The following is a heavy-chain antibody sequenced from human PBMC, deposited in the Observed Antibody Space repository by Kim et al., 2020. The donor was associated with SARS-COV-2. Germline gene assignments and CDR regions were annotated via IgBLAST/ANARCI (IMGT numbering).Heavy chain of an antibody. CDR2: IFFSGTT. V-gene: IGHV4-39*01. CDR1: GDSISTSIYF. J-gene: IGHJ4*02. D-gene: IGHD2-8*01. Sequence: SETLSLTCNVSGDSISTSIYFWGWIRQPPGKGLEWIGSIFFSGTTYYNPSLKSRVILSVDTSKNQFSLKLSSVTAADTAVYYCARSPYSYCTDAVCAPFNYWGQGSLVTVSS. CDR3: ARSPYSYCTDAVCAPFNY.